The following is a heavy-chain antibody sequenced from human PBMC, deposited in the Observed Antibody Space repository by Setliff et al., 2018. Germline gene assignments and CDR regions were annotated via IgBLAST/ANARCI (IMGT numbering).Heavy chain of an antibody. CDR2: IRFDGINK. V-gene: IGHV3-30*02. Sequence: GESLKISCVASGFPFDTYGMHWVRQAPGKGLEWVAFIRFDGINKYYADSVKGRFTISRDTPKNTFYLQMNSLRVDDTAVYYCTKELDYIDTSGFQGGYWGQGTLVTVSS. CDR3: TKELDYIDTSGFQGGY. D-gene: IGHD3-22*01. CDR1: GFPFDTYG. J-gene: IGHJ4*02.